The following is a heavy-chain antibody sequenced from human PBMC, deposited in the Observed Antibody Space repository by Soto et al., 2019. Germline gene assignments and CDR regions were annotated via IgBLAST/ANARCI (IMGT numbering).Heavy chain of an antibody. D-gene: IGHD6-6*01. CDR1: GGTFSSYS. Sequence: SVKVSCKASGGTFSSYSISWVRQAPGQGLEWMGRIIPFLGTTNYAQNFQDRLTVTADTSTNTAFMELSSLRSDDTAVYYCAREGYTSSSIHSFLDSWGQGTLVTVSS. CDR3: AREGYTSSSIHSFLDS. J-gene: IGHJ4*02. CDR2: IIPFLGTT. V-gene: IGHV1-69*08.